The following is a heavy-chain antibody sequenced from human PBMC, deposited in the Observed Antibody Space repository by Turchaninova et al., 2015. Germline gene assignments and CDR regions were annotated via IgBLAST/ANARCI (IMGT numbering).Heavy chain of an antibody. CDR3: ARDWGDGFNYFDS. CDR1: GFTFSRYA. V-gene: IGHV3-30-3*01. D-gene: IGHD5-24*01. Sequence: QVQLVAFGGGVVQPGGSRRLSCGASGFTFSRYAMPWGRQAPGKGREWVAVISYHGSNKYFADSVKGRFTISRDNSKSTLYLQMNSLRAEDTAVYYCARDWGDGFNYFDSWGQGTQVTVSS. CDR2: ISYHGSNK. J-gene: IGHJ4*02.